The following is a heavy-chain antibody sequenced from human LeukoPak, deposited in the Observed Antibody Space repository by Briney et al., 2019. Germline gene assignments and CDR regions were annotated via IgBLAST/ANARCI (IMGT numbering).Heavy chain of an antibody. CDR3: ARAGGQGAYYYYYGMDV. Sequence: HPGGSLRLSCAASGFTFSSYAMHWVRQAPGKGLEYVSAISSNGGSTYYANSVKGRFTISRDNSKNTLYLQMGSLRAEDMAVYYCARAGGQGAYYYYYGMDVWGQGTTVTVSS. CDR2: ISSNGGST. CDR1: GFTFSSYA. J-gene: IGHJ6*02. D-gene: IGHD3-16*01. V-gene: IGHV3-64*01.